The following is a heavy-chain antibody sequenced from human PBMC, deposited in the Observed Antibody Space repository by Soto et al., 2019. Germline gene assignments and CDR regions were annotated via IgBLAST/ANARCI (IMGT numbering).Heavy chain of an antibody. V-gene: IGHV4-34*01. CDR2: INHSGST. CDR1: GGSFSGYY. J-gene: IGHJ6*02. Sequence: SETLSLTCAVYGGSFSGYYWSWIRQPPGKGLEWIGEINHSGSTNYNPSLKSRVTISVDTSKNQFSLKLSSVTAADTAVYYCARDGIRGYYDSSGPTDVWGQGTTVTVSS. D-gene: IGHD3-22*01. CDR3: ARDGIRGYYDSSGPTDV.